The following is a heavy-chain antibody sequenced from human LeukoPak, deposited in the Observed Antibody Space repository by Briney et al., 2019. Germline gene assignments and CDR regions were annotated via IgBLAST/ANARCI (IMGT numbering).Heavy chain of an antibody. CDR1: GFTFSSYA. Sequence: PGGSLRLSCAASGFTFSSYAMSWVRQAPGKGLEWVSAISGSGGSIYYADSVKGRFTISRDNSKNTLYLQMNSLRAEDTAVYYCAREYDFWGGYPFDPWGQGTLVTVSS. D-gene: IGHD3-3*01. V-gene: IGHV3-23*01. CDR2: ISGSGGSI. CDR3: AREYDFWGGYPFDP. J-gene: IGHJ5*02.